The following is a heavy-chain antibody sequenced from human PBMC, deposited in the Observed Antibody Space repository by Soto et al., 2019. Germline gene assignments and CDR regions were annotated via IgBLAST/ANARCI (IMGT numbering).Heavy chain of an antibody. D-gene: IGHD3-10*01. CDR3: AIVRLIRGVSPSHFGL. V-gene: IGHV1-69*06. Sequence: QAHLAQSGAEVKKPGSSVTVSCKASGGTFNSYGISWVRQAPGQGLDWMGVIIPLYGTVNYAQKFQGRVSITADKSTSTAYMDLKSLRSDDTSVYYCAIVRLIRGVSPSHFGLWGQGIKVTVSS. CDR2: IIPLYGTV. CDR1: GGTFNSYG. J-gene: IGHJ4*02.